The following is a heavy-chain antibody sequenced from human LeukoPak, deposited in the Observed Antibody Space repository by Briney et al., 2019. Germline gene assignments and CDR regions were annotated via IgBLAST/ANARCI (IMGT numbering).Heavy chain of an antibody. CDR3: ARLLRWDAFDI. Sequence: KSGGSLRLSCAASGFTFSSYSMNWVRQAPGKGLEWVSSISSSSSYIYYADSVKGRFTISRDNAKNSLYLQMNSLRAEDTAVYYCARLLRWDAFDIWGQGIMVTVS. CDR2: ISSSSSYI. CDR1: GFTFSSYS. V-gene: IGHV3-21*01. D-gene: IGHD5-24*01. J-gene: IGHJ3*02.